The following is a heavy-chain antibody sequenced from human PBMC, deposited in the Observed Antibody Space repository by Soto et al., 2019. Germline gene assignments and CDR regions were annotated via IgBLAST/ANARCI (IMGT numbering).Heavy chain of an antibody. CDR1: GFTFSSYA. D-gene: IGHD6-19*01. J-gene: IGHJ4*01. CDR2: MSYDGSNK. Sequence: QVQLVESGGGVVQPGRSLRLSCAASGFTFSSYAMHWVRQAPGKGLEWVAVMSYDGSNKYYADSVKGRFTISRDNSKNTLYLQMNSLRAEDTALYYCARDKSPYSSGWHNRHFDYWGQGTLFTVSS. CDR3: ARDKSPYSSGWHNRHFDY. V-gene: IGHV3-30-3*01.